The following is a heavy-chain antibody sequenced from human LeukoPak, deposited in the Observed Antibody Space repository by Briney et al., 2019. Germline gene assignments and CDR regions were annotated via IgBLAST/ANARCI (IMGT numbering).Heavy chain of an antibody. D-gene: IGHD2-2*01. CDR1: GFTFINYG. Sequence: GGSLRLSCAASGFTFINYGMSWVRQAPGKGLEWVSAVSGSGTTYYADSVKGWFTISRDNSKNMVCLQMNSLRAEDTAIYFCTKGGQDCSPTTCYYDWGQGTLVTVSS. J-gene: IGHJ4*02. V-gene: IGHV3-23*01. CDR3: TKGGQDCSPTTCYYD. CDR2: VSGSGTT.